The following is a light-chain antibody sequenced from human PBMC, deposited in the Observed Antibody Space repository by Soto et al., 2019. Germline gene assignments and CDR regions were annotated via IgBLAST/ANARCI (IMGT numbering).Light chain of an antibody. CDR3: QQYGGLPRT. V-gene: IGKV3-15*01. CDR1: QNVMYN. CDR2: GAT. J-gene: IGKJ1*01. Sequence: EIVLTQSPATLYVSPGGRATLSCRASQNVMYNLAWYQQKPGQAPRLLVYGATTRATDAPPRFRGSGSGTEFSLTISSLQSEDFATYYCQQYGGLPRTFCQGSRVEIK.